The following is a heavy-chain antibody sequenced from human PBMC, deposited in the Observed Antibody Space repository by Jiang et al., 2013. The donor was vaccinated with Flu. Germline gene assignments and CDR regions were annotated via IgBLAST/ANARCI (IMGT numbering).Heavy chain of an antibody. CDR3: ARGNDEYSYDPKLHRRVPGVSFDY. CDR1: GGSISSYY. Sequence: GGSISSYYWSWIRQPQEGLEWIGYIYYSGSTNYNPSLKSRVTISVDTSKNQFSLKLSSVTAADTAVYYCARGNDEYSYDPKLHRRVPGVSFDYWGQGTLVTVSS. J-gene: IGHJ4*02. D-gene: IGHD5-18*01. V-gene: IGHV4-59*13. CDR2: IYYSGST.